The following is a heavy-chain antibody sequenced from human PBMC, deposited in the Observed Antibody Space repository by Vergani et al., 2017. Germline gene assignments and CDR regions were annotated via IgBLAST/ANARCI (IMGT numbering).Heavy chain of an antibody. CDR2: IYSGGST. D-gene: IGHD6-13*01. CDR1: GFTVSSNY. CDR3: ARDSHSSSWYYGVHGNFDD. J-gene: IGHJ4*02. Sequence: EVQLVESGGGLVQPGGSLRLSCAASGFTVSSNYMSWVRQAPGKGLEWVSVIYSGGSTYYADSVKGRFTISRDNSKNTLYLQMNSLRAEDTAVYYCARDSHSSSWYYGVHGNFDDWGQGTLVTVSS. V-gene: IGHV3-66*02.